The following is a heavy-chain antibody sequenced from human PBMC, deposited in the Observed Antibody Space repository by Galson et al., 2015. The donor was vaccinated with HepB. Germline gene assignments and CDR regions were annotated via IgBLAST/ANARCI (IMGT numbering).Heavy chain of an antibody. J-gene: IGHJ4*02. Sequence: SLRLSCAASGLTFTNYAMTWVRQAPGKGLEWVSSISGSGNRIYYADSVKGRFTISRDNSKNTLSLQMSSLRAEDTAVYYCARSVPAALWGQGTLVTVSS. CDR1: GLTFTNYA. D-gene: IGHD2-2*01. CDR2: ISGSGNRI. V-gene: IGHV3-23*01. CDR3: ARSVPAAL.